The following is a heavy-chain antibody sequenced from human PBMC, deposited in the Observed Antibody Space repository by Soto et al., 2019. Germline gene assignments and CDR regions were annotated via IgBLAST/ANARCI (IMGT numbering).Heavy chain of an antibody. V-gene: IGHV2-5*01. CDR3: AQVDDVAALFAY. CDR1: GFSLSTTGEG. J-gene: IGHJ4*02. CDR2: IYWNDDK. D-gene: IGHD6-6*01. Sequence: QITLKESGPTLVKPTQTLTLTCTFSGFSLSTTGEGVGWIRQPPGKALEWLAVIYWNDDKSYSPSLKSRLTISKDTSKKQVVLTTMNMAPGDTGTYYCAQVDDVAALFAYLGQGTLVTVSS.